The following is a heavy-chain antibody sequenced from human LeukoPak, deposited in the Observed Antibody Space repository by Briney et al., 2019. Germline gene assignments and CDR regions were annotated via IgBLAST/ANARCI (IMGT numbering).Heavy chain of an antibody. V-gene: IGHV4-59*08. CDR1: RGSISPYY. CDR3: ARRPLVGATTDGFDY. J-gene: IGHJ4*02. Sequence: SETLSLTCTVSRGSISPYYWSWIRQPPGKGLEWIGYVQYTGSTNYNPSLKSRLTISVDTSTNQFSLKLRSLTAADTAVYYCARRPLVGATTDGFDYWGQGTLVTVSS. D-gene: IGHD1-26*01. CDR2: VQYTGST.